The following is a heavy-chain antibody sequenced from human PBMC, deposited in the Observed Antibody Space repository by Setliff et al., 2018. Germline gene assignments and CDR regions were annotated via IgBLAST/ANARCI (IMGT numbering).Heavy chain of an antibody. CDR2: INSRSSTI. CDR1: GFTFSNHY. J-gene: IGHJ4*02. CDR3: AKGPQYCSGTNCCRPDY. V-gene: IGHV3-48*01. Sequence: GGSLRLSCAASGFTFSNHYMDWVRQAPGKGLEWVSYINSRSSTIFYADSVKGRFTISRYNSQNTLYLQMNSLRVEDTAVYYCAKGPQYCSGTNCCRPDYWGQGTLVTVSS. D-gene: IGHD2-15*01.